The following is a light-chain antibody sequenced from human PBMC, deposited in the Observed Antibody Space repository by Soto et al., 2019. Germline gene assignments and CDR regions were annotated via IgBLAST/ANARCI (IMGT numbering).Light chain of an antibody. CDR1: QSVNEW. V-gene: IGKV1-5*01. Sequence: DIKMTQSPSTLSASVGDRVTITCRASQSVNEWVAWYQQKAGKAPKLLIYDASNLESGVPSRFSGSGSGTQFSLTISSLQPEDFATYFCQQYNSDSSFGPGTKVDI. CDR3: QQYNSDSS. CDR2: DAS. J-gene: IGKJ3*01.